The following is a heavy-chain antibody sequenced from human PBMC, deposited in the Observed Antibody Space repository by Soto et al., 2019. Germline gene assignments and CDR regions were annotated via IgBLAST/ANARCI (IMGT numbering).Heavy chain of an antibody. Sequence: EVQLVESGGGLVQPGGSLRLSCAASGFTVSSNYMSWVRQAPGKGLEWVSVIYSGGSTYYADSVKGRFTISRDNSKNTLYLQMNSLRAEDTAVYYYAREVGDIVATGYYYYYMDVWGKGTTVTVSS. CDR2: IYSGGST. D-gene: IGHD5-12*01. CDR3: AREVGDIVATGYYYYYMDV. CDR1: GFTVSSNY. J-gene: IGHJ6*03. V-gene: IGHV3-66*01.